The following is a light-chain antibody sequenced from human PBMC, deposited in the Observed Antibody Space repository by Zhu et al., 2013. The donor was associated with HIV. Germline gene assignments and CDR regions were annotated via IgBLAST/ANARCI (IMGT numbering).Light chain of an antibody. V-gene: IGKV3-20*01. CDR1: QSVMNNY. Sequence: EIVLTQSPDTLSLSSGERATLSCRASQSVMNNYLAWYQQKPGQAPRLLIYDASSRATGIPDRFSGSGSGTDFTLTITRLEPEDFAVYYCQQYGSSLKTFGQGTRLEIK. CDR3: QQYGSSLKT. J-gene: IGKJ5*01. CDR2: DAS.